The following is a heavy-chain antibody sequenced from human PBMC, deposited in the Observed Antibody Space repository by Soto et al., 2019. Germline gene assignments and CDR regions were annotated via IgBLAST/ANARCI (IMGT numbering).Heavy chain of an antibody. J-gene: IGHJ6*02. CDR2: ISSDGSST. V-gene: IGHV3-74*01. CDR1: GLTFSSNW. CDR3: ARHGMDV. Sequence: EMQLVESGGGLVQPGGSLRLSCAASGLTFSSNWMHWVRQTPGKGLVWVSHISSDGSSTNYADSVKGRFTISRDNANNTLYLQRARLRAEETAVYYCARHGMDVWGQGTTVTVSS.